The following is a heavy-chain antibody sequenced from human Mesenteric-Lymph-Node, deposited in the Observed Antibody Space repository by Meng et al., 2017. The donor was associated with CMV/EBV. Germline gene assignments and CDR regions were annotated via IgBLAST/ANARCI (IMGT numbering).Heavy chain of an antibody. CDR1: GYTFTSYY. D-gene: IGHD2-2*01. Sequence: ASVKVSCKASGYTFTSYYMHWVRQAPGQGLEWMGIIDPSGGSTSYAQKFQGRVTMTRDTSTSTVYMELSSLRSEDTAVYYCASQVPAAADYFDYWGQGTLVTVSS. CDR2: IDPSGGST. V-gene: IGHV1-46*01. J-gene: IGHJ4*02. CDR3: ASQVPAAADYFDY.